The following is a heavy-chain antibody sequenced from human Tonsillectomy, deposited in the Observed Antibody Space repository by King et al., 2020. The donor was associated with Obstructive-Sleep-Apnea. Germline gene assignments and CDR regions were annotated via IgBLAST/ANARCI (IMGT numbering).Heavy chain of an antibody. V-gene: IGHV1-69*09. Sequence: QLVQSGAEVKKPGSSVKVSCKASGGTFGSYAISWVRQAPGQGLEWMGRIIPILSITNYAQKFQGRVTITADKSTSTAYMELSSLRSEDTAVYYCAKNSAYVTFDYWGQGTLVTVSS. CDR1: GGTFGSYA. CDR3: AKNSAYVTFDY. CDR2: IIPILSIT. J-gene: IGHJ4*02. D-gene: IGHD5-12*01.